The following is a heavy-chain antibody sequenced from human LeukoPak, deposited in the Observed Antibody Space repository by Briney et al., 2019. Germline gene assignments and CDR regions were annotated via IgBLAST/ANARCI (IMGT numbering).Heavy chain of an antibody. CDR3: ARDLTFNRGGSDNWFDP. Sequence: SQTLSLTCAISGDSVSSNSAAWNWIRQSPSRGLEWLGRTYYRPKWYNDYAVSVKSRITINPDTSKNQFSLQLNSVTPEDTAVYYCARDLTFNRGGSDNWFDPWGQGTLVTVSS. J-gene: IGHJ5*02. CDR2: TYYRPKWYN. V-gene: IGHV6-1*01. D-gene: IGHD1-14*01. CDR1: GDSVSSNSAA.